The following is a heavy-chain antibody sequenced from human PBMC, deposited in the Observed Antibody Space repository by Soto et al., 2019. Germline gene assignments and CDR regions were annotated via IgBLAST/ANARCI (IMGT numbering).Heavy chain of an antibody. CDR3: AKDVGFLYDSSGVFDY. CDR1: GFTFSSYG. D-gene: IGHD3-22*01. J-gene: IGHJ4*02. Sequence: PGGSLRLSCAASGFTFSSYGMHWVRQAPGKGLEWVAVISYDGSNKYYADSVKGRFTISRDNSKNTLYLQMNSLRAEDTAVYYCAKDVGFLYDSSGVFDYWGQGT. V-gene: IGHV3-30*18. CDR2: ISYDGSNK.